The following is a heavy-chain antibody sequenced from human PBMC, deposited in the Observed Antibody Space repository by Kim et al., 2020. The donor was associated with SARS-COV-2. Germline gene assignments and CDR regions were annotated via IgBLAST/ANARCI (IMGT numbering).Heavy chain of an antibody. J-gene: IGHJ4*02. D-gene: IGHD6-19*01. Sequence: NPGNAQKFQGRVSITRDTSATTAYLELSGLISEDTAVYYCAREAVAGSFDYWGQGTLVTVSS. V-gene: IGHV1-3*01. CDR3: AREAVAGSFDY. CDR2: NP.